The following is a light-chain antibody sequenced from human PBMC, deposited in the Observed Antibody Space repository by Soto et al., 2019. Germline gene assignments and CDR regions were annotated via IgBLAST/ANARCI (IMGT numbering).Light chain of an antibody. CDR1: QTIGKY. CDR2: AAS. J-gene: IGKJ1*01. Sequence: DIQMTQSPSSLPASVGDRVTITCRASQTIGKYLNWCQQKPGEAPKVLILAASSLHSGVPSRFRGSGSGTDFALTISSLQVEDFATYYGQQSYSTPCTFGQGTKVEIK. V-gene: IGKV1-39*01. CDR3: QQSYSTPCT.